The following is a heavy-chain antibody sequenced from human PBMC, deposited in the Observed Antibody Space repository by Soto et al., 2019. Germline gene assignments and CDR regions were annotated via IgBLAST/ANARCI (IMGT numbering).Heavy chain of an antibody. CDR1: GFTVSSNY. CDR3: ARASSLNDAFYI. CDR2: IYSGGST. V-gene: IGHV3-53*04. Sequence: GESLKISCAASGFTVSSNYMSWVRQAPGKGLEWVSVIYSGGSTYYADSVNGRFTISRHNSKNTLYLQMNSLRAEDTAVYYCARASSLNDAFYIWGQGTMVTVSS. J-gene: IGHJ3*02.